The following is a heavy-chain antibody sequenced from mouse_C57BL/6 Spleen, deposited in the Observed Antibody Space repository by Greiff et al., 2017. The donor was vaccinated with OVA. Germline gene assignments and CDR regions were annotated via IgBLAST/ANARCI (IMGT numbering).Heavy chain of an antibody. Sequence: VQLQQSGAELVKPGASVKLSCTASGFNIKDYYMHWVKQRTEQGLEWIGRIDPEDGETKYAPQFQGKATITADTSSNTAYLQLSSLTSEDTAVYYCARSTYYYGSSFYWYFDVWGTGTTVTVSS. CDR3: ARSTYYYGSSFYWYFDV. J-gene: IGHJ1*03. D-gene: IGHD1-1*01. CDR2: IDPEDGET. V-gene: IGHV14-2*01. CDR1: GFNIKDYY.